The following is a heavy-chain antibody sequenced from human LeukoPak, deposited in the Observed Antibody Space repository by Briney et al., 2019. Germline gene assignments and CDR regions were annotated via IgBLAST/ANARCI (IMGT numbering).Heavy chain of an antibody. J-gene: IGHJ4*02. Sequence: SETLSLTCTVSGGSISSYYWSWIRQPPGKGLEWIGYIYYGGSTNYNPSLKSRVTISVDTSKNQFSLKLSSVTAADTAVYYCARVRNSSGWCFDYWGQGTLVTVSS. CDR2: IYYGGST. CDR3: ARVRNSSGWCFDY. CDR1: GGSISSYY. V-gene: IGHV4-59*01. D-gene: IGHD6-19*01.